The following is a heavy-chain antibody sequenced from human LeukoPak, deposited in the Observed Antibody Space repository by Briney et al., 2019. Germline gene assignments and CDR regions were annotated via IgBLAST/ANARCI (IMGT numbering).Heavy chain of an antibody. J-gene: IGHJ4*02. CDR1: GGSISSGDYY. CDR3: TRDITMVRGIIRGQYFDY. V-gene: IGHV4-61*02. D-gene: IGHD3-10*01. CDR2: IYTSGST. Sequence: SETLSLTCTVSGGSISSGDYYWSWIRQPAGKGLEWIGRIYTSGSTNYNPSLKSRATISVDPSKNQFSLKLSSVTAADTAVYYCTRDITMVRGIIRGQYFDYWGQGTLVTVSS.